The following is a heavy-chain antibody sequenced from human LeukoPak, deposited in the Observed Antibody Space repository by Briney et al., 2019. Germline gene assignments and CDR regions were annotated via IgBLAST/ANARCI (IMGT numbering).Heavy chain of an antibody. Sequence: ASVKVSCKASGYTFTGYYMHWVRQAPGQGLEWMGWINPNSGGTNYAQKFQGRVTMTRDTSISTAYMELSRLRSDDTAVYYCARLLTYYYGSGSLWTFDYWGQGTLVTVSS. CDR1: GYTFTGYY. CDR3: ARLLTYYYGSGSLWTFDY. V-gene: IGHV1-2*02. J-gene: IGHJ4*02. D-gene: IGHD3-10*01. CDR2: INPNSGGT.